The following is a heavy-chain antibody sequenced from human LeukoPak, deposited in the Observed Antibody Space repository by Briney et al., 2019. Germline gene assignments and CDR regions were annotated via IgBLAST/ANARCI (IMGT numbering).Heavy chain of an antibody. J-gene: IGHJ4*02. CDR2: ISGSGGST. V-gene: IGHV3-23*01. D-gene: IGHD6-19*01. CDR3: AKVDGSGWWIFDY. Sequence: PGGSLRLSCAASGFTFSSYDMNWVRQAPGKGLKWVSGISGSGGSTYYADSMKGRFTISRDNSKNTVYLQMNSLRAEDTAVYYCAKVDGSGWWIFDYWGQGTLVTVSS. CDR1: GFTFSSYD.